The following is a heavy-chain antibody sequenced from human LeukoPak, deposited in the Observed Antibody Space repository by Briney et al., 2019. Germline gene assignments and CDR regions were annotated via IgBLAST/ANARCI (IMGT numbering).Heavy chain of an antibody. CDR2: ISGSGGST. Sequence: PGGSLRLSCAASGFTFSSYGMSWVRQAPGKGLEWVSAISGSGGSTYYADSVKGRFTISRDNSKNTLYLQMNSLRAEDTAVYYCAKDSSSWLNVRFDPWGQGTLVTVSS. D-gene: IGHD6-13*01. V-gene: IGHV3-23*01. CDR3: AKDSSSWLNVRFDP. CDR1: GFTFSSYG. J-gene: IGHJ5*02.